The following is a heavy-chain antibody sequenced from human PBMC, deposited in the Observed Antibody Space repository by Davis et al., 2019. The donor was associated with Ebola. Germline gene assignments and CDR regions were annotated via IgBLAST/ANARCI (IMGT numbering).Heavy chain of an antibody. CDR1: GGSFSGYY. CDR2: INHSGST. D-gene: IGHD6-6*01. V-gene: IGHV4-34*01. Sequence: SETLSLTCAVYGGSFSGYYWSWIRQPPGKGLEWIGEINHSGSTNYNPSLKSRVTISVDTSKNQFSLKLSSVTAADTAVYYCARGLKPYSSSPLGYWGQETLVTVSS. J-gene: IGHJ4*02. CDR3: ARGLKPYSSSPLGY.